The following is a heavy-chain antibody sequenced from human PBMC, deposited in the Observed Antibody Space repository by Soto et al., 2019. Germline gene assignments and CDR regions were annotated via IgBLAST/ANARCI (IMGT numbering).Heavy chain of an antibody. CDR3: ARGVGRYGSNLDY. Sequence: QVQLQESGPVLVKPSETLSLTCTVSGGSISSYCWSWVRQPPGEGLEWIANICNSGGTNYNPSLKSRVVISVDTSRNQFSLKLSSVTAADTAVYYCARGVGRYGSNLDYWGQGTLVTVSS. D-gene: IGHD1-26*01. V-gene: IGHV4-59*01. CDR1: GGSISSYC. CDR2: ICNSGGT. J-gene: IGHJ4*02.